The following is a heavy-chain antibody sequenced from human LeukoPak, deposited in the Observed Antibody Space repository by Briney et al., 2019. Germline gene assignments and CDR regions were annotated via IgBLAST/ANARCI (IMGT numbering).Heavy chain of an antibody. CDR2: ISGSGGRT. J-gene: IGHJ4*02. CDR3: AKGDCSSTSCSFDY. CDR1: GFTFSSYT. D-gene: IGHD2-2*01. Sequence: GGSLRLSCAASGFTFSSYTMSWVRQAPGKGLEWVSAISGSGGRTNYADSVKGRFTISRDNSKNTLYLQMNSLRAEDTAVYYCAKGDCSSTSCSFDYWGQGTLVTVSS. V-gene: IGHV3-23*01.